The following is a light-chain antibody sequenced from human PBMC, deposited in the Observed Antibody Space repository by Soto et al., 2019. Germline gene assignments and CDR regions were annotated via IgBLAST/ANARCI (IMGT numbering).Light chain of an antibody. J-gene: IGKJ1*01. CDR2: GSS. V-gene: IGKV3-20*01. Sequence: EIVLTQSPATLSVSPGERATLSRRASQGIGSTLAWYQRKPGQTPRLLIYGSSSRATGIPDRFSGSGSGTDFTLTISRLEPGDFAVYYCQQYGDSPRSFGQGTKVDI. CDR1: QGIGST. CDR3: QQYGDSPRS.